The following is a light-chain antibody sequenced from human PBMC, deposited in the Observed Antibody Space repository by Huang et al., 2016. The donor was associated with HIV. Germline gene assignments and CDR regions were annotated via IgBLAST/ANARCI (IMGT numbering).Light chain of an antibody. CDR3: QQYNNKWYT. CDR2: GAS. CDR1: QGGSSS. J-gene: IGKJ2*01. V-gene: IGKV3-15*01. Sequence: IVMTQSPVTLSVSPGVSVTLSCRASQGGSSSVAWYQQHPGQAPRLLIYGASTRATDIPARFSGSGSGTEFTLTISSLQSEDFAVYYCQQYNNKWYTFGQGSKVDIK.